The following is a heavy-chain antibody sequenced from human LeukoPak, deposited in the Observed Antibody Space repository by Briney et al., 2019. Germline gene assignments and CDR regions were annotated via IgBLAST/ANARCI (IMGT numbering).Heavy chain of an antibody. CDR3: AKVGAAAYYYYYMDV. CDR1: GFTFSSYA. Sequence: GGSLRLSCAASGFTFSSYAMSWVRQAPGKGLEWVSGISGSGGSAYYADSVKGRFTISRDNSKNTLYLQMNSLRAEDTAVYYCAKVGAAAYYYYYMDVWGKGTTVTVSS. D-gene: IGHD3-3*01. CDR2: ISGSGGSA. J-gene: IGHJ6*03. V-gene: IGHV3-23*01.